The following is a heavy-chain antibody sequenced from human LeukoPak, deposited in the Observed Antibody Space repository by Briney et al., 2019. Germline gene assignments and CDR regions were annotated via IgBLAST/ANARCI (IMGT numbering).Heavy chain of an antibody. J-gene: IGHJ4*02. V-gene: IGHV3-13*01. CDR1: GFTFSSYD. D-gene: IGHD3-10*01. Sequence: GGSLRLSCAASGFTFSSYDMHWVRQATGKGLEWVSAIGTAGDTYYPGSVKGRFTISRDNARNSLYLQMSSLRVEDMAVYYCAKDGWLESGRTPFYFDSWGQGTLVTVSS. CDR2: IGTAGDT. CDR3: AKDGWLESGRTPFYFDS.